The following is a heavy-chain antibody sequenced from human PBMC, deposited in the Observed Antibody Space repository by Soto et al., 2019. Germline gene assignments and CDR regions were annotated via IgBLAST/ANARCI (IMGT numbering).Heavy chain of an antibody. CDR3: ARATTVTTPGKILRWFDP. J-gene: IGHJ5*02. CDR2: INHSGST. CDR1: GGSFSGYY. V-gene: IGHV4-34*01. D-gene: IGHD4-17*01. Sequence: QVQLQQWGAGLLKPSETLSLTCAVYGGSFSGYYWSWIRQPPGKGLEWIGEINHSGSTNYNPSLKSRVNISVDTSKNQFSLKLSSVTAADTAVYYCARATTVTTPGKILRWFDPWGQGTLVTVSS.